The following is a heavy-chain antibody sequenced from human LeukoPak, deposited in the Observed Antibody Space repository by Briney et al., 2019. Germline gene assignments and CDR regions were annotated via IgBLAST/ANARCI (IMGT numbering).Heavy chain of an antibody. Sequence: GGSLRLSCAASGFTFSDYSMNWVRQAPGKGLEWVAVISYDGSNKYYADSVKGRFTISRDNSKNTLYLQMNSLRAEDTAVYYCARDQGIFTIYYGMDVWGQGTTVTVSS. D-gene: IGHD2-15*01. CDR3: ARDQGIFTIYYGMDV. CDR1: GFTFSDYS. V-gene: IGHV3-30*03. CDR2: ISYDGSNK. J-gene: IGHJ6*02.